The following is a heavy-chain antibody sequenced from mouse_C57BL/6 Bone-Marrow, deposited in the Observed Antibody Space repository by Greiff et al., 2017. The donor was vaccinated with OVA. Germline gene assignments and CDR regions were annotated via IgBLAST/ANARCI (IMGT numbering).Heavy chain of an antibody. V-gene: IGHV14-4*01. Sequence: VQLQQSGAELVRPGASVKLSCTASGFNIKDDYMHWVKQRPEQGLEWIGWIDPENGDTEYASKFQGKATITADTSSNTAYLQLSSLTSEDTAVYYCTRDYDHVYAMDYWGQGTSVTVSS. CDR3: TRDYDHVYAMDY. D-gene: IGHD2-4*01. J-gene: IGHJ4*01. CDR2: IDPENGDT. CDR1: GFNIKDDY.